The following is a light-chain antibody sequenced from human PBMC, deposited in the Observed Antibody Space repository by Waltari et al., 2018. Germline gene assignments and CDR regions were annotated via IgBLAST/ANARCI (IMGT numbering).Light chain of an antibody. Sequence: DIDMTQSPSSLSASVGDRVTITCRASQSISGYLHWYQQKPGRAPRLLIFAASNLQSGVPSRFSGSGSGTDFTLTIGSLQPEDFATYYCQQSFNRPPTFGGGTKVEVK. CDR2: AAS. J-gene: IGKJ4*01. V-gene: IGKV1-39*01. CDR3: QQSFNRPPT. CDR1: QSISGY.